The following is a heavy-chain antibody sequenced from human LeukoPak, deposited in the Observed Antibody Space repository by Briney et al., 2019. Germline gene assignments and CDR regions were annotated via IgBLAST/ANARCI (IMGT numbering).Heavy chain of an antibody. V-gene: IGHV3-23*01. CDR3: AKDVTMIVVVLFDY. Sequence: PGGSLRLSCAASGFTFSSYAMSWVRQAPGKRLEWVSAISGSGGSTYYADSVKGRFTISRDNSKNTLYLQMNSLRAEDTAVYYCAKDVTMIVVVLFDYWGQGTLVTVSS. CDR2: ISGSGGST. CDR1: GFTFSSYA. D-gene: IGHD3-22*01. J-gene: IGHJ4*02.